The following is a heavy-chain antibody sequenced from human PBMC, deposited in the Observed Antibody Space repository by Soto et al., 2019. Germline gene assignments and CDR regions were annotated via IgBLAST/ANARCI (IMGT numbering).Heavy chain of an antibody. Sequence: SETLSLTCSVSGGSISSYYWSWIRQPPGKGLEWIGYIYYSGSTNYNPSLKSRVTISVDTSKNQFSLKLSSVTAADTAVYYCARGIAPYYFDYWGQGTLVTVSS. CDR3: ARGIAPYYFDY. V-gene: IGHV4-59*08. D-gene: IGHD6-13*01. CDR2: IYYSGST. J-gene: IGHJ4*02. CDR1: GGSISSYY.